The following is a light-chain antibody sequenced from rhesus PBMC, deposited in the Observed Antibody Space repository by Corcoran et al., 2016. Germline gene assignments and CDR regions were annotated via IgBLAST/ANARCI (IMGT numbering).Light chain of an antibody. J-gene: IGKJ2*01. Sequence: EIVMTQSPATLSLSPGERATLSCRASQSVSSSLAWYQQKPGQAPRLLIYGASSRATGIPDRFRGSGSGTEFPLTISSLEPEDFAVYYCQQYSNWPYSFGQGTKVEIK. CDR1: QSVSSS. V-gene: IGKV3-42*03. CDR2: GAS. CDR3: QQYSNWPYS.